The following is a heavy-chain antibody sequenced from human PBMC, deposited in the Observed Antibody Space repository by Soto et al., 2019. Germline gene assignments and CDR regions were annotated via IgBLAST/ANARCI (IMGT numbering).Heavy chain of an antibody. CDR3: TGGGVSSGPGY. CDR1: GFTFSSSS. J-gene: IGHJ4*02. D-gene: IGHD3-22*01. CDR2: SDTLSSTR. Sequence: EVQLVESGGGLVQPGGSLRLSCAASGFTFSSSSINWVRQAPGKGLEWVSFSDTLSSTRYYADSVRGRVTCSRDNAKNSLYLQMNSLRAEDTAIYYCTGGGVSSGPGYWGQGTRVTVSS. V-gene: IGHV3-48*01.